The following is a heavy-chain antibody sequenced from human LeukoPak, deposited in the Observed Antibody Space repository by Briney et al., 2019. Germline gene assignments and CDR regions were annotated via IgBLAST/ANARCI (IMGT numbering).Heavy chain of an antibody. V-gene: IGHV4-31*03. Sequence: SETLSLTCTVSGGSINSGGYYWSWIRQHPGKGLEWIGYIYYSGSTYYNPSLKSRVTISVDTSKNQFSLKLSSVTAADTAVYYCARMPTTVTTHFDYWGQGTLVTVSS. CDR2: IYYSGST. CDR3: ARMPTTVTTHFDY. CDR1: GGSINSGGYY. J-gene: IGHJ4*02. D-gene: IGHD4-17*01.